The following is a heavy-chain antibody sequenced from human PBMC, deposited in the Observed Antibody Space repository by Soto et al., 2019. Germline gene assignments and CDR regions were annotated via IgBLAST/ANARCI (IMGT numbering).Heavy chain of an antibody. CDR1: GFTFTSSA. V-gene: IGHV1-58*01. CDR3: AEVEQWLVPVAY. D-gene: IGHD6-19*01. CDR2: IVVGSGNT. J-gene: IGHJ4*02. Sequence: QMQLVQSGPEVKKPGTSVKVSCKASGFTFTSSAVQWVRQARGQRLEWIGWIVVGSGNTNYAQKFQERVTTTRDTPTSTAYMELSSLRSDDTAVYYCAEVEQWLVPVAYWGQEPLVTVSS.